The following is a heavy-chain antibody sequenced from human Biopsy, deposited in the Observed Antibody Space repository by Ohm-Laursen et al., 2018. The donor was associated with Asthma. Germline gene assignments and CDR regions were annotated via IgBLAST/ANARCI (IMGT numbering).Heavy chain of an antibody. CDR1: GGPFSGYF. D-gene: IGHD4-23*01. CDR2: IIHSGNT. CDR3: ARGVVYGGDSYAEYFQH. Sequence: SDTLSLTCAVSGGPFSGYFWNWIRQPPGKGLEWIGEIIHSGNTNYNPSLKSRVTISVDTSKNQFFLRLSSVTAADTAVYYCARGVVYGGDSYAEYFQHWGQGTLVTVSS. J-gene: IGHJ1*01. V-gene: IGHV4-34*01.